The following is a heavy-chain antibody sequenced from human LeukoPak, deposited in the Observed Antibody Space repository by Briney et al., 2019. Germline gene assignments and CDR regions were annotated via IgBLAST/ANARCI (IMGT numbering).Heavy chain of an antibody. CDR1: GFTFSSYG. D-gene: IGHD6-6*01. CDR3: AKDREYSSSD. Sequence: GGSLRLSCAASGFTFSSYGMNWVRQAPGKGLEWVAFIRYDGSSKYCADSVKGRFTISRDNSKNTLYLQMNSLNAEDTAVYYCAKDREYSSSDWGQGTLVTVSS. CDR2: IRYDGSSK. J-gene: IGHJ4*02. V-gene: IGHV3-30*02.